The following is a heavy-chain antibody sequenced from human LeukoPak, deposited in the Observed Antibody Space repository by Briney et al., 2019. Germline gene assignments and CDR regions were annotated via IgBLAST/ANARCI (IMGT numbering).Heavy chain of an antibody. D-gene: IGHD4-17*01. CDR3: TYGDYPLTY. J-gene: IGHJ4*02. CDR1: GLTVTNNY. CDR2: IYSNGDT. V-gene: IGHV3-66*01. Sequence: GGSLRLSCAASGLTVTNNYWNWVRQPPGKGPEWISLIYSNGDTRYADSVKGRFTFSRDNSKNTLYLQMNSLRAEDTAVYYCTYGDYPLTYWGQGTLVSVSS.